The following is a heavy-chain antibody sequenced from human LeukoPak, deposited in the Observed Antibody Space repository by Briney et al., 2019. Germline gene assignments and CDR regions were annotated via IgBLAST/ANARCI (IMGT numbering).Heavy chain of an antibody. D-gene: IGHD2-2*01. CDR2: FDTENGET. J-gene: IGHJ5*02. CDR3: ATSPVDCSSPSCYRPWFDP. Sequence: GASVKVSCKASGYTFTGYYMHWVRQAPGQGLEWMGGFDTENGETIYAQKFQGRVTMTEDTSTDTAYMELSSLRSEDTAVYYCATSPVDCSSPSCYRPWFDPWGQGTLVTVSS. CDR1: GYTFTGYY. V-gene: IGHV1-24*01.